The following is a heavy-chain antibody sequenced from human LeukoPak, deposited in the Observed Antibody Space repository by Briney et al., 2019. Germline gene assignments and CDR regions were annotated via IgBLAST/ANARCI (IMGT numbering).Heavy chain of an antibody. D-gene: IGHD6-19*01. CDR3: ARESAVAPPLDY. CDR2: ISYDGSNK. J-gene: IGHJ4*02. CDR1: GFTFSSYA. V-gene: IGHV3-30*04. Sequence: GGSLRLSCAASGFTFSSYAMHWVRQAPGKGLEWVAVISYDGSNKYYADSVKGRFTISRDNSKNTLYLQMNSLRAEDTAVYYCARESAVAPPLDYWGQGTLVTVSS.